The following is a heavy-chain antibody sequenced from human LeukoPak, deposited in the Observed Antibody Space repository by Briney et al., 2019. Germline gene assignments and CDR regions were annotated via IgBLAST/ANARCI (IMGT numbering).Heavy chain of an antibody. J-gene: IGHJ3*02. D-gene: IGHD3-9*01. CDR1: GGSISSYY. CDR3: ASQVYYDILTATTYAFDI. Sequence: SETLSLTCTVSGGSISSYYWSWIRQPPGKGLEWIGYIYYSGSTNYNPSLKSRVTISVDTPKNQFSLKLSSVTAADTAVYYCASQVYYDILTATTYAFDIWGQGTMVTVSS. CDR2: IYYSGST. V-gene: IGHV4-59*01.